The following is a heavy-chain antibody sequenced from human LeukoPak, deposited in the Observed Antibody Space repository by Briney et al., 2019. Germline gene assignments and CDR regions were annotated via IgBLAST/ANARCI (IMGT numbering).Heavy chain of an antibody. J-gene: IGHJ4*02. CDR1: GFTFDDYA. CDR3: AKDARAVAALLSE. V-gene: IGHV3-9*01. D-gene: IGHD6-19*01. CDR2: ISWNSGSI. Sequence: PGGSLRLSCAASGFTFDDYAMHWVRQAPGKGLEWVSGISWNSGSIGYADSVKGRFTISRDNAKNSLYLQMNSLRAEDTALHYCAKDARAVAALLSEWGQGTLVTVSS.